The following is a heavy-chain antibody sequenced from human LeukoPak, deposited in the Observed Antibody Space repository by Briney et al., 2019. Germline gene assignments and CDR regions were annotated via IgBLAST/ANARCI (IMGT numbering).Heavy chain of an antibody. J-gene: IGHJ4*02. D-gene: IGHD3-10*01. Sequence: SETLSLTCTVSGGSINSRSYYWGWIRQPPGKGLEWIGSIYHGGSTYYNPSLTSRVAILVDTSENQFSLRLSSVTAVDTAVYFCARLGDYDWGSGGYWGQGTLVTVSS. CDR1: GGSINSRSYY. CDR3: ARLGDYDWGSGGY. CDR2: IYHGGST. V-gene: IGHV4-39*01.